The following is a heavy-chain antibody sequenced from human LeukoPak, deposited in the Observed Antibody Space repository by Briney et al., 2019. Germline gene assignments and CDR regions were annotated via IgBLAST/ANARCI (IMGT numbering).Heavy chain of an antibody. Sequence: QTGRSLRLSCAASGFTFSSYGMHWVRQAPGKGLEWVAFIRYDGSNKYYADSVKGRFTISRDNSKNTLYLQMNSLRAEDTAVYYCARGRDYYYGMDVWGQGTTVTVSS. CDR3: ARGRDYYYGMDV. CDR2: IRYDGSNK. CDR1: GFTFSSYG. J-gene: IGHJ6*02. V-gene: IGHV3-30*02.